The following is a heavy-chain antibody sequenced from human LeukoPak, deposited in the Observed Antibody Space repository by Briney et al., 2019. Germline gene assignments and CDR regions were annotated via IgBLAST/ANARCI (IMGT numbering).Heavy chain of an antibody. CDR1: GGSFSGYY. J-gene: IGHJ1*01. Sequence: SETLSLTCAVYGGSFSGYYWSWIRQPPGKGLEWIGEINHSGSTNYNPSLKSRVTISVDTSKNQFSLKLSSVTAADTAVYYCARGPMWTVAGKYFQHWGQGTLVTVSS. D-gene: IGHD6-19*01. V-gene: IGHV4-34*01. CDR3: ARGPMWTVAGKYFQH. CDR2: INHSGST.